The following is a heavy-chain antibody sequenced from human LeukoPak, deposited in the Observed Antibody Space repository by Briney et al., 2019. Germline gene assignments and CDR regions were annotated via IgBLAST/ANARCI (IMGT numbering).Heavy chain of an antibody. CDR3: AKVGAYGDYARHDY. D-gene: IGHD4-17*01. V-gene: IGHV4-38-2*01. CDR2: IYHSGDT. Sequence: SETLSLTCAVSGYSISSGYYWGWIRQPPGKGLEWIGNIYHSGDTYYNPSLKSRATISADTSKNQFSLKLSSVTAADTAVYYCAKVGAYGDYARHDYWGEGTLVTVSS. J-gene: IGHJ4*02. CDR1: GYSISSGYY.